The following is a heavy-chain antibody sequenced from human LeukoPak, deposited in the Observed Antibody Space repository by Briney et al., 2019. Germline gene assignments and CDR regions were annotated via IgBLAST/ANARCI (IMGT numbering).Heavy chain of an antibody. V-gene: IGHV4-59*01. J-gene: IGHJ5*02. Sequence: PSETLSLTCTVSGGSISSYYWSWIRQPPGKGLEWIGYIYYSGSTNYNPSLKSRVTISVDTSKNQFSLKLSSVTAADTAVYYCARGGRGYSGYVTDPWGQGTLVTVSS. CDR3: ARGGRGYSGYVTDP. D-gene: IGHD5-12*01. CDR1: GGSISSYY. CDR2: IYYSGST.